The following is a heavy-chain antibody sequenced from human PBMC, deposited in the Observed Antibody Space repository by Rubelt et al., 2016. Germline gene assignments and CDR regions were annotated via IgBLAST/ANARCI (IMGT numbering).Heavy chain of an antibody. CDR3: AKDLDYYDSSGYSRI. CDR2: IYSGGST. V-gene: IGHV3-53*01. D-gene: IGHD3-22*01. J-gene: IGHJ3*02. Sequence: GKGLEWVSVIYSGGSTFYADSVKGRFTISRDNSKKTLYLQMKSLRAEDTALYYCAKDLDYYDSSGYSRIWGQGTMVTVSS.